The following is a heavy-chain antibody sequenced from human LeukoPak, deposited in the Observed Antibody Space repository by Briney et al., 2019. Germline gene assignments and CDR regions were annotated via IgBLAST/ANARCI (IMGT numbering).Heavy chain of an antibody. Sequence: GGSLRLSCAASGFTFSSYWMSWVRQAPGKGLEWVANIKQDGSEKYYVDSVKGRFTISRDNAKNSLYLQMNSLRAEDTAAYYCARVVIAARRDYYYYYYMDVWGKGTTVTVSS. CDR1: GFTFSSYW. CDR3: ARVVIAARRDYYYYYYMDV. D-gene: IGHD6-6*01. J-gene: IGHJ6*03. V-gene: IGHV3-7*01. CDR2: IKQDGSEK.